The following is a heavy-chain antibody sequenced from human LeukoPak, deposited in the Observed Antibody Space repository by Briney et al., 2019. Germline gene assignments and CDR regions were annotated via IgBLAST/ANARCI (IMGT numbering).Heavy chain of an antibody. Sequence: GGSLRLSCAASGFTFSSYAMSWVRQAPGKGLEWVAVISYDGSNKYYADSVKGRFTISRDNSKNTLYLQMNSLRAEDTAVYYWGKIRRGWKPSLFDYWGQGTLVTVSS. CDR1: GFTFSSYA. J-gene: IGHJ4*02. CDR3: GKIRRGWKPSLFDY. D-gene: IGHD1-1*01. CDR2: ISYDGSNK. V-gene: IGHV3-30*18.